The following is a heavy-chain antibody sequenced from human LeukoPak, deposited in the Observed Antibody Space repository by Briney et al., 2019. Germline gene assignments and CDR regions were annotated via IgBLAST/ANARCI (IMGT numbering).Heavy chain of an antibody. Sequence: ASVKVSCKASGYTSTGYYMHWVRQAPGQGLEWMGWINPNSGGTNYAQKFQGRVTMTRDTSISTAYMELSRLRSDDTAVYYCAREWAVTTXHYYYGMDVWGQGTTVTV. V-gene: IGHV1-2*02. CDR1: GYTSTGYY. D-gene: IGHD4-17*01. J-gene: IGHJ6*02. CDR2: INPNSGGT. CDR3: AREWAVTTXHYYYGMDV.